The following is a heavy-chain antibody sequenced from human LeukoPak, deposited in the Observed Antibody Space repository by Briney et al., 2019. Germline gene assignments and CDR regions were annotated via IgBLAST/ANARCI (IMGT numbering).Heavy chain of an antibody. CDR1: GFTFSSYA. Sequence: GGSLRLSCAASGFTFSSYAMSWVRQAPGKWLEWVSAISGSGGSTYYADSVKGRFTISRDNSKKSLYLQMNSLRAEVTAVYYCAKDTYYYGSGSPLWDYWGQGTLVTVSS. CDR2: ISGSGGST. J-gene: IGHJ4*02. V-gene: IGHV3-23*01. CDR3: AKDTYYYGSGSPLWDY. D-gene: IGHD3-10*01.